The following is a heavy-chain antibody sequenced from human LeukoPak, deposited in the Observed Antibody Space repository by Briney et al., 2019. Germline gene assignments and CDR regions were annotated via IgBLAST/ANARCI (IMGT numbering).Heavy chain of an antibody. V-gene: IGHV3-23*01. J-gene: IGHJ4*02. CDR1: GFTFDDYA. Sequence: GGSLRLSCAASGFTFDDYAMHWVRLAPGKGLEWVSGISGSGGSTYYADSVKGRFTISRDNSKNTLYLQMNSLRAEDTAVYYCAKDRRRNILTGTGYWGQGTLVTVSS. CDR2: ISGSGGST. D-gene: IGHD3-9*01. CDR3: AKDRRRNILTGTGY.